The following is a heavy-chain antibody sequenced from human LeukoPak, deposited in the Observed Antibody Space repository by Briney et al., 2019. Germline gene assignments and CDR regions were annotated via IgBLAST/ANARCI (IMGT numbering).Heavy chain of an antibody. J-gene: IGHJ4*02. CDR2: IRYDGTNK. CDR3: AKEHPCRFPAWDDLTGY. Sequence: GGSLRLSCAASGFTFSSYGMHWLRHAPGKGLEWWAFIRYDGTNKYYAAYVKGRVTISRDNSKNTLYLQMNRLRAEDTAVYYCAKEHPCRFPAWDDLTGYWGQGTLVTVSS. V-gene: IGHV3-30*02. CDR1: GFTFSSYG. D-gene: IGHD1-1*01.